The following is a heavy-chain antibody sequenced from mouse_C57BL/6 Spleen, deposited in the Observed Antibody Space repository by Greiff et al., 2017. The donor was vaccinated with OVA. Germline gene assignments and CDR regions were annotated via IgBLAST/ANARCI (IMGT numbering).Heavy chain of an antibody. D-gene: IGHD2-2*01. J-gene: IGHJ4*01. Sequence: VQLQQSGAELVRPGASVKLSCTASGFNIKDYYMHWVKQRPEQGLEWIGRIDPEDGDTEYAPKLQGKGTMTADTSPNTAYLQLSSLRSEDTAVYYCTPDRRYGYDVGYWGQGTSVTVSS. V-gene: IGHV14-1*01. CDR3: TPDRRYGYDVGY. CDR2: IDPEDGDT. CDR1: GFNIKDYY.